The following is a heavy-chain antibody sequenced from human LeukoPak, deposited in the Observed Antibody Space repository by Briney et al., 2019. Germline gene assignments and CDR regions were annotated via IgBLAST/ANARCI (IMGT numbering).Heavy chain of an antibody. CDR2: ISSSSSTM. D-gene: IGHD3-22*01. J-gene: IGHJ3*02. CDR1: GFTFSSYS. Sequence: GGSLRLSCAASGFTFSSYSMNWVRQAPGKGLEWVSYISSSSSTMYYADSVKGRFSISRDNAKKSLYLQMNSLRAEDTAVYYCARDHHRRLYDSQARDTFDIWGQGTVVTVSS. V-gene: IGHV3-48*01. CDR3: ARDHHRRLYDSQARDTFDI.